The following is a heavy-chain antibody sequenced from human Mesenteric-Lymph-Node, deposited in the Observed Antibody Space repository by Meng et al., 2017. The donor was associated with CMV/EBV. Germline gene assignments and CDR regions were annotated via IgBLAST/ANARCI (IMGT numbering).Heavy chain of an antibody. CDR2: INHDTNYI. CDR1: GFTFNSYV. CDR3: ATDRDYIFDF. J-gene: IGHJ4*02. V-gene: IGHV3-21*06. Sequence: LSFAASGFTFNSYVMNWVRQAPGKGLEWVSLINHDTNYIKYADSVKGRFTISRDNAKSSLYLQMNSPRAEDTAVYFCATDRDYIFDFWGQGTLVTVSS. D-gene: IGHD4/OR15-4a*01.